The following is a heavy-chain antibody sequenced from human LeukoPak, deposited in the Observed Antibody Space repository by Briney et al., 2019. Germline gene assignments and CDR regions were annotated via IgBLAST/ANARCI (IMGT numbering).Heavy chain of an antibody. CDR3: ARDQSPD. V-gene: IGHV3-9*01. D-gene: IGHD1-14*01. CDR1: GFTFDHYS. CDR2: ISWNSGSI. Sequence: GGSLRLSCAASGFTFDHYSMHWVRQAPGKGLEWVSGISWNSGSIGYADSVKGRFTISRDNSKNTLYLQMTSLRAEHTAVYYCARDQSPDWGQGTLVTVSS. J-gene: IGHJ4*02.